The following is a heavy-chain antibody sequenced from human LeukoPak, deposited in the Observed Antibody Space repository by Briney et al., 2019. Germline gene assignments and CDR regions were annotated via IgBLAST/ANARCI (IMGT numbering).Heavy chain of an antibody. J-gene: IGHJ4*02. CDR1: GGTFSSYA. Sequence: SVKVSCKASGGTFSSYAISWVRQAPGQGLEWMGGIIPIFGTANYAQKFQGRVTITADESTSTAYMELSSLRSDDTAVYYCARVDYYDSIPDYWGQGTLVTVSS. D-gene: IGHD3-22*01. CDR3: ARVDYYDSIPDY. V-gene: IGHV1-69*13. CDR2: IIPIFGTA.